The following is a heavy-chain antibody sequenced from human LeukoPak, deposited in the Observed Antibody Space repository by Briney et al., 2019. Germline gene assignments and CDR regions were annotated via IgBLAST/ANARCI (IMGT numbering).Heavy chain of an antibody. V-gene: IGHV4-59*01. D-gene: IGHD5-12*01. CDR3: ARTYIVATIRAGAFDI. J-gene: IGHJ3*02. Sequence: SETLSLTCTVSGGSISSYYWSWIRQPPGKGLEWIGYIYYSGSTNYNPSLKSRVTISVDTSKNQSSLKLSSVTAADTAVYYCARTYIVATIRAGAFDIWGQGTMVTVSS. CDR1: GGSISSYY. CDR2: IYYSGST.